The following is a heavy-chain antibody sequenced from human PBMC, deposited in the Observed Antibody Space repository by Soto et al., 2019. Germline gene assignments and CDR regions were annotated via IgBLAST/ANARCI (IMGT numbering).Heavy chain of an antibody. CDR3: ARRQAYTSPFGFDY. CDR2: IYPSDSDT. J-gene: IGHJ4*02. V-gene: IGHV5-51*01. D-gene: IGHD3-16*01. CDR1: GYNFATHW. Sequence: GESLKISCEGSGYNFATHWIGWVRQMRGKGLEWLGIIYPSDSDTRYSPSFQGQVTIAADTSISTAYLQWSSLKASHSAMYYCARRQAYTSPFGFDYWGLGTLVTVSS.